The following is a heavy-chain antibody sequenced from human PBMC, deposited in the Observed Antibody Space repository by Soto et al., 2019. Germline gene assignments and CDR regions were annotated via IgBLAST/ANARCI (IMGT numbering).Heavy chain of an antibody. CDR3: ARLYCSSSSCYSVGAFDI. J-gene: IGHJ3*02. D-gene: IGHD2-2*01. V-gene: IGHV3-33*01. CDR1: GFTFSSYG. CDR2: IWFDGSDK. Sequence: GGSLRLSCAASGFTFSSYGMHWVRQAPGKGLEWVALIWFDGSDKYYVDSVKGRFTISRDNSKNTVHLQMNSLRVEDTAVYYCARLYCSSSSCYSVGAFDIRGQGTVVTVSS.